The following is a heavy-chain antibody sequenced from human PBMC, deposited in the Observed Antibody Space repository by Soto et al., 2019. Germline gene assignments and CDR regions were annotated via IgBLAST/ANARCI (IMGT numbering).Heavy chain of an antibody. Sequence: PGGSLRLSCAAYGFTFSSYSMNWVRQAPGKGLEWVSSISSSSSYIYYADSVKGRFTISRDNAKNSLYLQMNSLRAEDTAVYYCARDAVPYYYDSSGYYPAGGAFDIWGQGTMVTVSS. CDR2: ISSSSSYI. CDR1: GFTFSSYS. CDR3: ARDAVPYYYDSSGYYPAGGAFDI. D-gene: IGHD3-22*01. J-gene: IGHJ3*02. V-gene: IGHV3-21*01.